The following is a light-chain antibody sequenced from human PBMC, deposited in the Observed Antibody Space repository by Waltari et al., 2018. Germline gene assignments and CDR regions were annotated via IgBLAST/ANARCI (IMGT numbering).Light chain of an antibody. CDR2: DVS. CDR3: QQYYRYYT. Sequence: IQMTQSPSALSASVGDRVTITCRASQRINTWMAWYQQRPGKAPKVLIYDVSTLESGVPSRFSGSGSGTGFTLAINNLQPEDFATYYCQQYYRYYTFGQGTKLEIK. J-gene: IGKJ2*01. CDR1: QRINTW. V-gene: IGKV1-5*01.